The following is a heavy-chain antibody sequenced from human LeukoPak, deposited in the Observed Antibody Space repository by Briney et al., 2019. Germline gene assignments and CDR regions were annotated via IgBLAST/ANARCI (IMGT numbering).Heavy chain of an antibody. D-gene: IGHD3-22*01. J-gene: IGHJ4*02. V-gene: IGHV4-59*01. Sequence: PSETLSLTCTVSGRSISSYYWSWIRQPPGKGLEWVGYVYYSGSTNYNPSLKSRVTISVDTSKNQFSLKLNSVTAADTAVYYCERECYDSSGLDYRGQGTLVTVSS. CDR3: ERECYDSSGLDY. CDR1: GRSISSYY. CDR2: VYYSGST.